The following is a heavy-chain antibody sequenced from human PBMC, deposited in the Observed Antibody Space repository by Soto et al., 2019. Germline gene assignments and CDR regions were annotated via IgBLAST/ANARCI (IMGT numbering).Heavy chain of an antibody. CDR2: IYYSGST. V-gene: IGHV4-31*03. CDR1: GGSISSGGYY. D-gene: IGHD6-13*01. J-gene: IGHJ4*02. Sequence: SETLSLTCTVSGGSISSGGYYWSWIRQHPGKGLEWIGYIYYSGSTYYNPSLKSRVTISVDTSKNQFSLKLSSVTAADTAVYYCARTALSSSWARRVFDYWGQGTLVTVSS. CDR3: ARTALSSSWARRVFDY.